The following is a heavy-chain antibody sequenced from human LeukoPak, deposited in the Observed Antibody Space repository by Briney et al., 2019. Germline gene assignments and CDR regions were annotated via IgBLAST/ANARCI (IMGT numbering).Heavy chain of an antibody. Sequence: SETLSLTCTVSGGSISSGSYYWSWIRQPAGKGLEWIGRIYTSGSTNYNPSLKSRVTISVDTSKNQFSLKLSSVTAADTAVYYCARELVEMATITGAFDIWGQGTMVTVSS. CDR3: ARELVEMATITGAFDI. V-gene: IGHV4-61*02. CDR2: IYTSGST. D-gene: IGHD5-24*01. CDR1: GGSISSGSYY. J-gene: IGHJ3*02.